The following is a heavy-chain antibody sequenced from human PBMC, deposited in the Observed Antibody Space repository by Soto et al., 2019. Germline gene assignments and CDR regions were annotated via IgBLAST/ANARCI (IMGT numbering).Heavy chain of an antibody. V-gene: IGHV6-1*01. Sequence: SQTLLVTCAISGDSVCSNTAAWNWIRSSPARGLEWLGRTYYRSNWRHDYAVSVKSRITVNPDTSKNHFSLQLNSVTPDDTAVYYCARGVAGTGFDLWGQGNLVTVSS. J-gene: IGHJ4*02. CDR1: GDSVCSNTAA. CDR2: TYYRSNWRH. CDR3: ARGVAGTGFDL. D-gene: IGHD6-19*01.